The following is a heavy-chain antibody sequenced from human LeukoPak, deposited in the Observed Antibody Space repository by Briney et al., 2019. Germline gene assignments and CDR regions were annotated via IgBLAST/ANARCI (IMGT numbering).Heavy chain of an antibody. Sequence: ASVKVSCKASGYTFTGYYMHWVRQAPGQGLEWMGWINPNSGGTNYAQKFQGRVTMTRDTSISTAYMELSRLRSDDTAVYYCARPEAAGDYYYYMDVWGKGTTVTVSS. D-gene: IGHD6-13*01. CDR1: GYTFTGYY. J-gene: IGHJ6*03. CDR3: ARPEAAGDYYYYMDV. V-gene: IGHV1-2*02. CDR2: INPNSGGT.